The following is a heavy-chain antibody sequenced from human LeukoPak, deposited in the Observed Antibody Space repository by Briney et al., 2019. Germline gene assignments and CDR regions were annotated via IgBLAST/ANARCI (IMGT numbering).Heavy chain of an antibody. CDR3: ARHQSYYYDPFDY. J-gene: IGHJ4*02. Sequence: PSETLSLTCTVPGGSISSSSYYWGWIRQPPGKGLEWIGSIYYSGSTYYNPSLKSRVTISVDTSKNQFSLKLSSVTAADTAVYYCARHQSYYYDPFDYWGQGTLVTVSS. CDR2: IYYSGST. CDR1: GGSISSSSYY. V-gene: IGHV4-39*07. D-gene: IGHD3-22*01.